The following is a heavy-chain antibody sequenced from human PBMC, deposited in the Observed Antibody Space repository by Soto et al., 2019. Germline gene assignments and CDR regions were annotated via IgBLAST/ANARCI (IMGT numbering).Heavy chain of an antibody. V-gene: IGHV3-23*01. J-gene: IGHJ4*02. CDR3: DSQAEIYYYDSSGFLI. CDR1: GFTFSSYA. CDR2: ISGSGGST. Sequence: EVQLLESGGGLVQPGGSLRLSCAASGFTFSSYAMSWVRQAPGKGLAWVSAISGSGGSTYYADSVKGRFTISRDNSKITLYLQMNSLIAEATAVYYCDSQAEIYYYDSSGFLIWVQGTLVPVSS. D-gene: IGHD3-22*01.